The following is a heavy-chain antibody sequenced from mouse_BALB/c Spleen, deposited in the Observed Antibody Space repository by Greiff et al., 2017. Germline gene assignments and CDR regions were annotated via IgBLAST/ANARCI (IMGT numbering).Heavy chain of an antibody. CDR2: INPYYGST. D-gene: IGHD2-4*01. V-gene: IGHV1-39*01. CDR1: GYSFTDYI. J-gene: IGHJ4*01. CDR3: ARVYYEGYAMDY. Sequence: VQLQQPGPELVKPGASVKISCKASGYSFTDYIMLWVKQSHGKSLEWIGNINPYYGSTSYNLKFKGKATLTVDKSSSTAYMQLNSLTAEDSAVYYCARVYYEGYAMDYWGQGTAVTVSS.